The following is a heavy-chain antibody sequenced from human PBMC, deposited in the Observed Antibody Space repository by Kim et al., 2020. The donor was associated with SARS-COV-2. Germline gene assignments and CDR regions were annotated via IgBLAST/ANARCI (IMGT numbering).Heavy chain of an antibody. V-gene: IGHV3-30-3*01. CDR2: ISYDGSNK. D-gene: IGHD5-18*01. Sequence: GGSLRLSCADSGFTFSSYAMHWVRQAPGKGLEWVAVISYDGSNKYYADSVKGRFTISRDNSKNTLYLQMNSLRAEDTAVYYCARASYGYGACDYWGQGTLVTVSS. CDR1: GFTFSSYA. J-gene: IGHJ4*02. CDR3: ARASYGYGACDY.